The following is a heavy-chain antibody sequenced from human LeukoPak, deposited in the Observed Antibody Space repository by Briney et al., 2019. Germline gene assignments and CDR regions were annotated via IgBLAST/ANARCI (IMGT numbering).Heavy chain of an antibody. D-gene: IGHD4-17*01. CDR1: GFSVSSNY. Sequence: GGSLRLSCAASGFSVSSNYMGWVRQAPGKGLEWVSFIYSGGSTYYADSVKGRFTISRDNSKNTLYLQMNSLRAEYTAVYYCARGRGTVYGMDVWGQGTTVTVSS. CDR3: ARGRGTVYGMDV. CDR2: IYSGGST. V-gene: IGHV3-66*02. J-gene: IGHJ6*02.